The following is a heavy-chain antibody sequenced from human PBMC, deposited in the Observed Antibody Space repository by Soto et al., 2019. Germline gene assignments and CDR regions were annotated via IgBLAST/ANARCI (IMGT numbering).Heavy chain of an antibody. D-gene: IGHD6-13*01. CDR1: GFAFSSYA. J-gene: IGHJ4*02. CDR3: AKVPSSSWYFFDY. CDR2: ISGSGGST. Sequence: PGGSLRLSCAASGFAFSSYAMSWVRQAPGKGLEWVSAISGSGGSTYYADSVKGRFTISRDNSKNTLYLQMNSLRAEDTAVYYCAKVPSSSWYFFDYWGQGTLVTVSS. V-gene: IGHV3-23*01.